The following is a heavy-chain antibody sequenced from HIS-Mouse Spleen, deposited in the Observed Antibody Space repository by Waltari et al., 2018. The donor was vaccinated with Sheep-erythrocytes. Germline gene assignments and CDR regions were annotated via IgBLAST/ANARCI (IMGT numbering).Heavy chain of an antibody. CDR1: GGPFSSYA. Sequence: QVQLVQSGAEVKKPGSSVKVSCKASGGPFSSYAIGWVRQAPGQGLEWMGRIIPILGIANYAQKFQGRVTITADKSTSTAYMELSSLRSEDTAVYYCAQTGATTPHFDYWGQGTLVTVSS. CDR2: IIPILGIA. D-gene: IGHD1-26*01. CDR3: AQTGATTPHFDY. J-gene: IGHJ4*02. V-gene: IGHV1-69*04.